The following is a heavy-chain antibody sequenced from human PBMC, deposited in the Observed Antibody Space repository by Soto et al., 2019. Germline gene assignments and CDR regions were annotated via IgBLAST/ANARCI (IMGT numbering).Heavy chain of an antibody. V-gene: IGHV1-69*02. CDR2: IIPILGIA. CDR3: ARADDSSFNWFDP. J-gene: IGHJ5*02. CDR1: GGTFSSYT. Sequence: QVQLVQSGAEVKKPGSSVKVSCKASGGTFSSYTISWVRQAPGQGLEWMGRIIPILGIANYAQKFQGRVTITADKSTGTAYMELSSLRSEDTAVYYCARADDSSFNWFDPWGQGTLVTVSS. D-gene: IGHD3-22*01.